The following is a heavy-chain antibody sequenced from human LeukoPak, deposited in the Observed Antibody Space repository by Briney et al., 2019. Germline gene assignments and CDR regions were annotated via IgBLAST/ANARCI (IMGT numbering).Heavy chain of an antibody. D-gene: IGHD2-2*02. J-gene: IGHJ4*02. V-gene: IGHV1-2*02. CDR2: INPNSGGT. CDR3: ARERDIVVVPTAILEGGAFDY. CDR1: GYTITSYD. Sequence: ASAKVSCKASGYTITSYDINWVRQAPGQGLEWMGWINPNSGGTNYAQKFQGRVTMTRDTSISTAYMELSSLRSEDTAIYYCARERDIVVVPTAILEGGAFDYWGQGALVTVSS.